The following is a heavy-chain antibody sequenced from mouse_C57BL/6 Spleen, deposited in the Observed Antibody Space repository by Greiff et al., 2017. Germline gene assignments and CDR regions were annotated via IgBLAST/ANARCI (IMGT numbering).Heavy chain of an antibody. CDR2: IDPENGDT. V-gene: IGHV14-4*01. CDR3: TTPDGFAY. Sequence: EVQLQQSGAELVRPGASVKLSCTASGFNIKDDYMHWVKQRPEQGLEWIGWIDPENGDTEYASKFQGKATITADTSSNTAYLQLSSLTSEDTAVYYCTTPDGFAYWGQGTLVTVSA. CDR1: GFNIKDDY. J-gene: IGHJ3*01.